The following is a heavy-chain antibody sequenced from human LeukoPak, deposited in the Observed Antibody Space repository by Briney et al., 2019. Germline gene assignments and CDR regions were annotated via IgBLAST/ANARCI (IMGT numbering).Heavy chain of an antibody. CDR3: ARDPYSGSSD. Sequence: SETLSLTCTVSGGSISSYYWSWIRQPPGKGLEWIGYIYYSGSTNYNPSLKSRVTISVDTSKNQFSLKLSSVTAADTAVYYCARDPYSGSSDWGQGTLVTVSS. J-gene: IGHJ4*02. V-gene: IGHV4-59*01. CDR2: IYYSGST. D-gene: IGHD1-26*01. CDR1: GGSISSYY.